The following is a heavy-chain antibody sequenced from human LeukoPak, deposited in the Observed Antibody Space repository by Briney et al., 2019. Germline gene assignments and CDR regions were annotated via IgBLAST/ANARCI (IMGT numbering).Heavy chain of an antibody. CDR3: ARGRQIKQWLRDVGWSDP. J-gene: IGHJ5*02. Sequence: SETLSLTCTVSGGSVSSTAYYWSWIRQPPGKGLEWIGYIYGSGTTYYNPPLKSQVTISVDTSKNQFSLRLSPVTAADTAVYYCARGRQIKQWLRDVGWSDPWGQGTLVTVSS. CDR1: GGSVSSTAYY. D-gene: IGHD3-22*01. CDR2: IYGSGTT. V-gene: IGHV4-30-4*01.